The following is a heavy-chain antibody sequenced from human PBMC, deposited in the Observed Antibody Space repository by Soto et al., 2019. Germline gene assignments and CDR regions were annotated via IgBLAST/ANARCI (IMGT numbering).Heavy chain of an antibody. CDR1: GCTFSNYA. Sequence: VGSLILSCAASGCTFSNYAMHWVRPAPGKGLEWVAVISYGGSNKYYADSVKGRFTISRDNSKKTLYLQMNSLRAEDTAVYYCARASSRSSGWGYSYGSHSSGYDRDVWGQGTTVTVS. J-gene: IGHJ6*02. D-gene: IGHD5-18*01. V-gene: IGHV3-30-3*01. CDR2: ISYGGSNK. CDR3: ARASSRSSGWGYSYGSHSSGYDRDV.